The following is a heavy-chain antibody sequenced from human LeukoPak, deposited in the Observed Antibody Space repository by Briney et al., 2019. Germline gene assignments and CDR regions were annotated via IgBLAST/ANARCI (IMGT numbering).Heavy chain of an antibody. Sequence: GGSLRLSCAASGFTLSSNYMSWVRQAPGEGLEWVSVIYSGGIYNDGTTNYGDSVKGRFTISRDNSKNTLYLQMNSLRAEDTAVYYCARRELLGYSYGLRTFNIWGQGTTVTVSS. J-gene: IGHJ3*02. CDR3: ARRELLGYSYGLRTFNI. CDR2: IYSGGIYNDGTT. D-gene: IGHD5-18*01. V-gene: IGHV3-66*04. CDR1: GFTLSSNY.